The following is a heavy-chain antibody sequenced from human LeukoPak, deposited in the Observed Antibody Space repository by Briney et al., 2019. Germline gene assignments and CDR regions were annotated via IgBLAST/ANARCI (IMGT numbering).Heavy chain of an antibody. Sequence: PGGSLRLSCAASGFTFSSYSMDWVRQAPGKGLEWVSYISSSSTIIYYADSVKGRFTISRDNAKNSLYLQMNSLRDGDTAVYYCARELSMDVWGQGTTVTVSS. V-gene: IGHV3-48*02. CDR1: GFTFSSYS. J-gene: IGHJ6*02. CDR2: ISSSSTII. CDR3: ARELSMDV.